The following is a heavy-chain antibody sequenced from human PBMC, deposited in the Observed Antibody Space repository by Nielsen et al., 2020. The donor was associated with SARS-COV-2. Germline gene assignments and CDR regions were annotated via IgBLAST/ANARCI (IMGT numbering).Heavy chain of an antibody. Sequence: GESLKISCAVAGFTLNTFAMSWIRQAPGKGLEWVSYISSSSSYTNYADSVKGRFTISRDNAKNSLYLQMNSLRAEDTAVYYCARVAGNYDDYVDWFDPWGQGTLVTVSS. CDR1: GFTLNTFA. CDR3: ARVAGNYDDYVDWFDP. J-gene: IGHJ5*02. V-gene: IGHV3-11*05. D-gene: IGHD4-17*01. CDR2: ISSSSSYT.